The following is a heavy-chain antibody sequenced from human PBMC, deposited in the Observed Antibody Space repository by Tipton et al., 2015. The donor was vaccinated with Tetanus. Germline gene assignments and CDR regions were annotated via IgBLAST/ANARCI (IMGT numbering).Heavy chain of an antibody. CDR3: ARGSDIVVVPGVTRADWFDP. CDR2: INHSGTT. CDR1: GGSFSGYL. V-gene: IGHV4-34*01. J-gene: IGHJ5*02. D-gene: IGHD2-2*01. Sequence: TLSLTCSVSGGSFSGYLWSWVRQPSGKGLEWIGEINHSGTTNYNPSLKSRVTISVDTSKNQFSLKLTSVTAADTAMYYCARGSDIVVVPGVTRADWFDPWGQGTLVTVSS.